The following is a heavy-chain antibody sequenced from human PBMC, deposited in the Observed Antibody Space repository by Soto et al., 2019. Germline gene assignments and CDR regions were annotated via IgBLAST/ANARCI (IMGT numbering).Heavy chain of an antibody. V-gene: IGHV1-46*01. Sequence: ASVKVSCKASGYTFTSYYMHWVRQAPGQGLEWVGIINPSDGSTNYAEKFQGQVTISVDKSISTAYLQWSSLKASDTAMYYCALGGDYSRSNWFDPWGQGTLVTVSS. CDR1: GYTFTSYY. CDR2: INPSDGST. D-gene: IGHD4-4*01. CDR3: ALGGDYSRSNWFDP. J-gene: IGHJ5*02.